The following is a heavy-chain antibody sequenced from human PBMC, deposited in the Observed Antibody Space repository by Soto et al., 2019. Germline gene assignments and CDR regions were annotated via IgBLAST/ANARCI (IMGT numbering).Heavy chain of an antibody. CDR3: SRDAWGGP. D-gene: IGHD3-10*01. V-gene: IGHV3-11*01. CDR2: INSDGTTT. Sequence: QVQLMQSGGGLVKPGGSLRLSCAASGFNFDDYYMSWIRQAPGKGLEWVADINSDGTTTHYADSVKGRFTISSDNAKKSVYLQMISLRVDDTAVYYCSRDAWGGPSGQGTMVTVSS. CDR1: GFNFDDYY. J-gene: IGHJ5*02.